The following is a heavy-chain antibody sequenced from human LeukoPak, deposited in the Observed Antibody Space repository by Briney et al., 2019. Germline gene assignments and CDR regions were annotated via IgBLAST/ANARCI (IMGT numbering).Heavy chain of an antibody. CDR2: NSHSGST. V-gene: IGHV4-34*01. J-gene: IGHJ5*01. D-gene: IGHD6-6*01. Sequence: SETLSLTCTVYGGSFSSNSFYWSWHRQPPGKELKGNGENSHSGSTNYNPSLKSRVTISVDTSKNQFSLKLSSVTAADTAVYYCATASRGSSVRGMGEVLSWFDPWGQGTLVTVSS. CDR3: ATASRGSSVRGMGEVLSWFDP. CDR1: GGSFSSNSFY.